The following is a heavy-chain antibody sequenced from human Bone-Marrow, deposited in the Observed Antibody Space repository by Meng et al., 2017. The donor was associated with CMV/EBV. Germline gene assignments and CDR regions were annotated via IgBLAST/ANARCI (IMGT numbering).Heavy chain of an antibody. CDR3: AKDKSIVTPGYSSGWYGDY. D-gene: IGHD6-19*01. Sequence: GESLKISCAASGFTFSSYAMSWVRQAPGKGLEWVSAISGSGGSTYYADSVKGRFTISRDNSKNTLYLQMNSLRAEDTAVYYCAKDKSIVTPGYSSGWYGDYWGQGTLVTVSS. J-gene: IGHJ4*02. CDR2: ISGSGGST. V-gene: IGHV3-23*01. CDR1: GFTFSSYA.